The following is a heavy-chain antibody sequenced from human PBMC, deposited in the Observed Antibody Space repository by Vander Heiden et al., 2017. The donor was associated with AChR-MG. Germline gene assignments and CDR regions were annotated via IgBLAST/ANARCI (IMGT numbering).Heavy chain of an antibody. D-gene: IGHD2-21*01. Sequence: QVQLQESGPGLVKPSPTLSLTRTVSGGSISSGGYYWSWIRQHPGKGLEWIGYIYYSGSTYYNPSLKSRVTISVDTSKNQFSLKLSSVTAADTAVYYCARVLIGLGWFDPWGQGTLVTVSS. CDR2: IYYSGST. V-gene: IGHV4-31*03. J-gene: IGHJ5*02. CDR1: GGSISSGGYY. CDR3: ARVLIGLGWFDP.